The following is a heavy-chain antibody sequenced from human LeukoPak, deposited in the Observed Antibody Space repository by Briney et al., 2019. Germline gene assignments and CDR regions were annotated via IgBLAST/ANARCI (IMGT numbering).Heavy chain of an antibody. J-gene: IGHJ4*02. CDR2: IWNDGSET. Sequence: PVGSLRLSCAASGFIFTNYGMHWVCEAPGKRQECVSVIWNDGSETFHADSVKGRFRIARDNSKNTLYLQMNSLRAEDTAVYFCARDMGRAWYGPPDYWGQGTLVTVSS. CDR3: ARDMGRAWYGPPDY. CDR1: GFIFTNYG. D-gene: IGHD6-13*01. V-gene: IGHV3-33*01.